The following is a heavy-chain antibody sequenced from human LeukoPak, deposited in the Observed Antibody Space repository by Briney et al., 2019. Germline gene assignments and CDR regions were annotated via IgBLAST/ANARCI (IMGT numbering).Heavy chain of an antibody. V-gene: IGHV3-66*01. Sequence: GGSLRLSCTASGFTVSSNCMSWVRQAPGKGLEWVSVIYSGGSTSYADSVKGRFTISRDNSKNTLYLQMNSLRAEDTAVYYCARFTHGGDFDYWGQGTLVTVSS. D-gene: IGHD2-21*01. J-gene: IGHJ4*02. CDR1: GFTVSSNC. CDR3: ARFTHGGDFDY. CDR2: IYSGGST.